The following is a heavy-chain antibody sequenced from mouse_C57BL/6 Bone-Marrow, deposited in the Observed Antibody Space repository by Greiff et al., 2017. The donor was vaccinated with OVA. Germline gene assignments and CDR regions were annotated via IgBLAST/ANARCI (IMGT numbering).Heavy chain of an antibody. J-gene: IGHJ4*01. CDR2: SRNKANDYTT. V-gene: IGHV7-1*01. Sequence: DVKLVESGGGLVQSGRSLRLSCATSGFTFSDFYMEWVRQAPGKGLEWIAASRNKANDYTTEYSASVKGRFIVSRDTSQSILYLQMNALRAEDTAIYYCARDEVYDGTTRAMGCWGQGTSVTVSS. CDR1: GFTFSDFY. D-gene: IGHD2-3*01. CDR3: ARDEVYDGTTRAMGC.